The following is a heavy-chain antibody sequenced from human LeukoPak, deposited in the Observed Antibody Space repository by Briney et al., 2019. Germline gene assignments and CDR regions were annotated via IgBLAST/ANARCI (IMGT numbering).Heavy chain of an antibody. Sequence: PSETLSLTCTVSGDSISSYYWSWIRQPAGKGLEWMGRIYISGSTKYNPSLKSRVTMSVDTSKNHFSLKLRSVTAADTAVYYCARDQGSGWYYFDYWGQGSLVTVSS. CDR1: GDSISSYY. D-gene: IGHD3-22*01. J-gene: IGHJ4*02. CDR3: ARDQGSGWYYFDY. V-gene: IGHV4-4*07. CDR2: IYISGST.